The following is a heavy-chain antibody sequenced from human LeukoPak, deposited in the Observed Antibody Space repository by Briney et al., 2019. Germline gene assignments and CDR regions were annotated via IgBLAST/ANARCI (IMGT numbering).Heavy chain of an antibody. V-gene: IGHV3-74*01. D-gene: IGHD2-15*01. J-gene: IGHJ5*02. Sequence: PGGSLRLSCAASGFTFSSYWMHWVRQAPGKGLVWVSRINSDGSSTSYADSVKGRFTISRDNAKNTLYLQMNSLRAEGTAVYYCARAGYCSGGSCYSYFDPWGQGTLVTVSS. CDR2: INSDGSST. CDR1: GFTFSSYW. CDR3: ARAGYCSGGSCYSYFDP.